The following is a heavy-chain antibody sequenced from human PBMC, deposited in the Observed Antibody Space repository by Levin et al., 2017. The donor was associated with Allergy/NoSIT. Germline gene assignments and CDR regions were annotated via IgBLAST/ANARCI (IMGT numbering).Heavy chain of an antibody. Sequence: GGSLRLSCQGSGYSFSIYWIGWARQMPGKGLEWMGIIFPGDSDTRYSPSFQGQVTISVDKSISTAYLQWTSLKASDTAMYYCARKRDYYSHVMDVWGQGTTVTVSS. CDR2: IFPGDSDT. CDR1: GYSFSIYW. V-gene: IGHV5-51*01. J-gene: IGHJ6*02. CDR3: ARKRDYYSHVMDV.